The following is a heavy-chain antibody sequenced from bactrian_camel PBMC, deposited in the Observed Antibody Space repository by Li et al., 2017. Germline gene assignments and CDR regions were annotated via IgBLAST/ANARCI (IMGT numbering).Heavy chain of an antibody. CDR2: CGREGTPT. CDR1: GFVFNYHV. Sequence: VQLVESGGGLVQPGGSLRLSCAASGFVFNYHVMTWARQAPGKGLEWISACGREGTPTFYPDSVKGRFTISIDNAKNTLYLQLNSLKTEDTAMYYCAKGAVYRTDSLIRGQGTQVTVS. V-gene: IGHV3S40*01. CDR3: AKGAVYRTDSLI. J-gene: IGHJ4*01. D-gene: IGHD5*01.